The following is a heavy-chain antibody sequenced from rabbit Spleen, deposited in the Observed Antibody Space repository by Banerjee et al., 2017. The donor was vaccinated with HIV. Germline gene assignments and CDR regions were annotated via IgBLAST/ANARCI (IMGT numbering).Heavy chain of an antibody. CDR2: IYDGSSGNT. J-gene: IGHJ4*01. CDR1: GFSFSNSYW. CDR3: ARGTSSSGYYSGSLTL. Sequence: QEQLVESGGGLVQPGGSLKLSCTASGFSFSNSYWICWVRQAPGKGLEWIACIYDGSSGNTYYASWAKGRFTISRTSSTTVTLQMTSLTAADTATYSCARGTSSSGYYSGSLTLWGQGTLVTVS. V-gene: IGHV1S45*01. D-gene: IGHD1-1*01.